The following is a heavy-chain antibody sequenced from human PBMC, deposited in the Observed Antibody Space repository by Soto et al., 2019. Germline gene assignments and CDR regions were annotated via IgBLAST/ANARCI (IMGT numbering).Heavy chain of an antibody. Sequence: SETLSLTCSVSNASIISRKGWTWVRQTPGKGLEWIGEIYHSGSINHNPSLKSRVTMSVDKSNNQFSLKMTSVTAADTAVYYCASKFGELLADAFDIWGQGTVVTVSS. J-gene: IGHJ3*02. V-gene: IGHV4-4*02. CDR3: ASKFGELLADAFDI. CDR2: IYHSGSI. D-gene: IGHD3-10*01. CDR1: NASIISRKG.